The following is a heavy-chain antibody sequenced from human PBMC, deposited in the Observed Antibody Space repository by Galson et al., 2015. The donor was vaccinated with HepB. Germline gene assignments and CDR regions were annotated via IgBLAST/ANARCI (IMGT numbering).Heavy chain of an antibody. V-gene: IGHV3-66*01. CDR2: IYSGGTT. Sequence: SLRLSCAASGFTVSSNYMSWVRQAPGKGLEWVSVIYSGGTTYYADSVKGRFTISRDNSKNTLYLQMNSLRADDTAVYYCAREYSRRWSYTYDAMDVGGQGTTVTVSS. CDR1: GFTVSSNY. CDR3: AREYSRRWSYTYDAMDV. J-gene: IGHJ6*02. D-gene: IGHD6-13*01.